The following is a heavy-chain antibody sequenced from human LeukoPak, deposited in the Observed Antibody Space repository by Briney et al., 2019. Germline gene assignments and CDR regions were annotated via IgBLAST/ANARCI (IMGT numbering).Heavy chain of an antibody. V-gene: IGHV3-21*01. J-gene: IGHJ4*02. Sequence: KSGGSLRLSCAASGFTFSSYSMNWVRQAPGKGLEWVSSISSSSSYIYYADSVKGRFTISRDNAKNSLYLQMNSLRAEDTAVYYCARGLGCSSTSCSLFDYWGQGTLVTVSS. CDR3: ARGLGCSSTSCSLFDY. D-gene: IGHD2-2*01. CDR2: ISSSSSYI. CDR1: GFTFSSYS.